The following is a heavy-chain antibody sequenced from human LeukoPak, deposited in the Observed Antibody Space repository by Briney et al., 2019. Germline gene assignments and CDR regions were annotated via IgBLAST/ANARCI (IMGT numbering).Heavy chain of an antibody. CDR1: GFTFDDCG. CDR3: AKPPYCGGDCYSGFDY. D-gene: IGHD2-21*02. J-gene: IGHJ4*02. V-gene: IGHV3-23*01. Sequence: GGSLRLSCAASGFTFDDCGMAWVRQAPGKGLEWVSAISGSGGSTYYADSVKGRFTISRDNSKNTLYLQMNSLRAEDTAVYYCAKPPYCGGDCYSGFDYWGQGTLVTVSS. CDR2: ISGSGGST.